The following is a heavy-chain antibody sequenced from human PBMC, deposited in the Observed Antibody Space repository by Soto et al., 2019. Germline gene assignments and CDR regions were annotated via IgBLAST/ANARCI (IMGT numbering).Heavy chain of an antibody. CDR2: FDPEDGET. D-gene: IGHD5-12*01. J-gene: IGHJ5*02. V-gene: IGHV1-24*01. Sequence: GASVKVSCKVSGYTLTELSMHWVRQAPGKGLEWMGGFDPEDGETIYAQKFQGRVTMTEDTSTDTAYMELSSLRSEDTAMYYCARRAMSVATVDKLFFPPWGQETRVTVS. CDR1: GYTLTELS. CDR3: ARRAMSVATVDKLFFPP.